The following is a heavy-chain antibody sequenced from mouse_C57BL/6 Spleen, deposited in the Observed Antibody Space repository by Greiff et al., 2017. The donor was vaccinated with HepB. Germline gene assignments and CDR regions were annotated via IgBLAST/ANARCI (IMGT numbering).Heavy chain of an antibody. CDR2: ISSGGDYI. CDR1: GFTFSSYA. Sequence: EVMLVESGEGLVKPGGSLKLSCAASGFTFSSYAMSWVRQTPEKRLEWVAYISSGGDYIYYADTVKGRFTISRDNARNTLYLQMSSLKSEDTAMYYCTRDDGYPAWFAYWGQGTLVTVSA. D-gene: IGHD2-3*01. V-gene: IGHV5-9-1*02. J-gene: IGHJ3*01. CDR3: TRDDGYPAWFAY.